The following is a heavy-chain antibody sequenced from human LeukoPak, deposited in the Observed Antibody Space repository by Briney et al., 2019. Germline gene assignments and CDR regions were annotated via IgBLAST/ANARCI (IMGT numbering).Heavy chain of an antibody. J-gene: IGHJ3*02. CDR1: GGSISSYY. V-gene: IGHV4-59*08. CDR2: IYYSGST. Sequence: SETLSLTCTVSGGSISSYYWSWIRQPPGKGLEWIGYIYYSGSTNYNPSLKSRVTISVDTSKNQFSLKLSSVTAADTAVYYCARQPIVVVPAAIHAFDIWGQGTMVTVSS. D-gene: IGHD2-2*01. CDR3: ARQPIVVVPAAIHAFDI.